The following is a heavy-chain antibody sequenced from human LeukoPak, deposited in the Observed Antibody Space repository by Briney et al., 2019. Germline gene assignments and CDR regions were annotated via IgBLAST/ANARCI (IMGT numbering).Heavy chain of an antibody. J-gene: IGHJ3*02. CDR1: GFTFSSYS. Sequence: GGSLRLSCAASGFTFSSYSMNWVRQAPGKGLEWVSSIHSSSGSIYYADSLKGRFTISRDNAKNSLYLQMNSLRAEDTAVYYCARDLAWDAFDIWGQGTMVTVSS. CDR2: IHSSSGSI. V-gene: IGHV3-21*01. CDR3: ARDLAWDAFDI.